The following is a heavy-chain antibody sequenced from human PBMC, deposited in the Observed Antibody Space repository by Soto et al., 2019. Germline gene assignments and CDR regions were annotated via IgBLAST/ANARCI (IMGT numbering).Heavy chain of an antibody. CDR1: GYTLTELS. CDR2: FDPEDGET. CDR3: ARYCSSTSCSYPLGAFDI. D-gene: IGHD2-2*01. V-gene: IGHV1-24*01. J-gene: IGHJ3*02. Sequence: ASVKVSCKVSGYTLTELSMHWVRQAPGKGLEWMGGFDPEDGETIYAQNFQGRVTMTTDKSTGTAYMELRSLRSDDTAVYYCARYCSSTSCSYPLGAFDIWGQGTMVTVSS.